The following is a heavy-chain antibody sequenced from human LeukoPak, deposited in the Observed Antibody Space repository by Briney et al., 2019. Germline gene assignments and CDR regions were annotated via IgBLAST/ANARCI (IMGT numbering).Heavy chain of an antibody. V-gene: IGHV4-4*09. J-gene: IGHJ3*02. Sequence: SETLSLTCTVPGGSISSYYWSWIRQPPGKGLEWIGYIYTSGSTNYNPSLKSRVTISVDTSKNQFSLKLSSVTAADTAVYYCASTTLLWFGDPVAFDIWGQGTMVTVSS. D-gene: IGHD3-10*01. CDR1: GGSISSYY. CDR2: IYTSGST. CDR3: ASTTLLWFGDPVAFDI.